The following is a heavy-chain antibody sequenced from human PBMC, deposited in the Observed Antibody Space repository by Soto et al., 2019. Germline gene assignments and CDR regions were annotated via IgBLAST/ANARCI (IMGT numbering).Heavy chain of an antibody. J-gene: IGHJ4*02. V-gene: IGHV1-2*02. CDR3: AREQAAGIEPLGY. Sequence: ASVKVSCKTSGYTFTDYYIHWVRQAPGQGLEWMGWINPNTGGTNNAQKFQGRVTMARDTSISTAYMDLTRLRSDDTAVYYCAREQAAGIEPLGYWGQGALVTVSS. D-gene: IGHD6-13*01. CDR2: INPNTGGT. CDR1: GYTFTDYY.